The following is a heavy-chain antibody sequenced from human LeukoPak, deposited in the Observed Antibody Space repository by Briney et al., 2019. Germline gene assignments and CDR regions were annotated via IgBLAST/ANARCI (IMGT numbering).Heavy chain of an antibody. Sequence: KPSETLSLTCTVSGGSISSTGYYWDRIRQPPGKGLEWVGSIYYSETTYYNSSLKSRVPISLNTSKHQFSLRLNSVTAADTAVYYCARQVSDYYYYYIDVWGKGATVTVSS. D-gene: IGHD5/OR15-5a*01. CDR3: ARQVSDYYYYYIDV. CDR1: GGSISSTGYY. CDR2: IYYSETT. V-gene: IGHV4-39*01. J-gene: IGHJ6*03.